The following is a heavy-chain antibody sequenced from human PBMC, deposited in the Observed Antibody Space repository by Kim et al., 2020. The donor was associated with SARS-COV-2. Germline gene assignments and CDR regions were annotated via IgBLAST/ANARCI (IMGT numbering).Heavy chain of an antibody. V-gene: IGHV3-23*01. CDR1: GFTFSSYA. Sequence: GGSLRLSCAASGFTFSSYAMSWVRQAPGKGLEWVSAISGSGGSTYYADSVKGRFTISRDNSKNTVYMQMNSLRAEDTAVYYCAKDPLVVTRDDAFDICGQGTMVTVSS. CDR3: AKDPLVVTRDDAFDI. D-gene: IGHD3-22*01. CDR2: ISGSGGST. J-gene: IGHJ3*02.